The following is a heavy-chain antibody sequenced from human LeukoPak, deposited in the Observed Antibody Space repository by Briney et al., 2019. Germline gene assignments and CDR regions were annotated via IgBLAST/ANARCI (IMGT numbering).Heavy chain of an antibody. Sequence: AGGSLRLSCAASGFTFANYVTHWVRQAPGKGLEWVAVTPPDEGLKFYGDSVKGRFTISRGNSKNTMYLQMNNLREEDTAVYYCTRDPILGAPDYFDYWGQGTLVTVSS. CDR3: TRDPILGAPDYFDY. D-gene: IGHD1-26*01. V-gene: IGHV3-30*04. CDR2: TPPDEGLK. CDR1: GFTFANYV. J-gene: IGHJ4*02.